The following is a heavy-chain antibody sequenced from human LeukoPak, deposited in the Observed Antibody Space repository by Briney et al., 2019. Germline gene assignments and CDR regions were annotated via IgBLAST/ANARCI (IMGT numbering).Heavy chain of an antibody. Sequence: GSSVKVSCKASGGTFSSYAISWVRQAPGHGLEWMGGIIPIFGTANYAQKFQGRVTITTDESTSTAYMELSSLRSEDTAVYYCARVRRYCSSTSCHARAPFYYWGQGTLVTVSS. D-gene: IGHD2-2*01. CDR1: GGTFSSYA. CDR3: ARVRRYCSSTSCHARAPFYY. CDR2: IIPIFGTA. V-gene: IGHV1-69*05. J-gene: IGHJ4*02.